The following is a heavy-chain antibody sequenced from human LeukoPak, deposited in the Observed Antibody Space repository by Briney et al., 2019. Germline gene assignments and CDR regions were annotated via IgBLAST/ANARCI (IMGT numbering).Heavy chain of an antibody. D-gene: IGHD1-20*01. J-gene: IGHJ4*02. V-gene: IGHV4-38-2*02. CDR3: ARVLPITPYFDY. Sequence: SETLSLTCTVSGYSINNGFYWGWIRQPLGKGLEWIGSIYHSERTHYNPCLKSRVTISVDTSKNQFSLKLSSVTAADTAVYYCARVLPITPYFDYWGQGTLVTVSS. CDR1: GYSINNGFY. CDR2: IYHSERT.